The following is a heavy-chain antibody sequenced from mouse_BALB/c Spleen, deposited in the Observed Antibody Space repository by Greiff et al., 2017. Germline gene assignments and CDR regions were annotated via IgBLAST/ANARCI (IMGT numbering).Heavy chain of an antibody. V-gene: IGHV1-9*01. Sequence: VQLQQSGAELMKPGASVKISCKATGYTFSSYWIEWVKQRPGHGLEWIGEILPGSGSTNYNEKFKGKATFTADTSSNTAYMQLSSLTSEDSAVYYCARSDGNYVEDWFAYWGQGTLVTVSA. J-gene: IGHJ3*01. CDR2: ILPGSGST. D-gene: IGHD2-1*01. CDR3: ARSDGNYVEDWFAY. CDR1: GYTFSSYW.